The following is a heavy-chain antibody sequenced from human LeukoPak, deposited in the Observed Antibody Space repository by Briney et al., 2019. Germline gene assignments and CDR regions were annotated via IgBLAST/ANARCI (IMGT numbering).Heavy chain of an antibody. CDR2: IYYSGST. V-gene: IGHV4-59*01. D-gene: IGHD3-22*01. CDR1: GGSISSYY. CDR3: ARAPAYYDSSGYQPGLDY. Sequence: SETLSLTCTVSGGSISSYYWSWIRQPPGKGLEWIGCIYYSGSTNYNPSLKSRVTISVDTSKNQFSLKLSSVTAADTAVYYCARAPAYYDSSGYQPGLDYWGQGTLVTVSS. J-gene: IGHJ4*02.